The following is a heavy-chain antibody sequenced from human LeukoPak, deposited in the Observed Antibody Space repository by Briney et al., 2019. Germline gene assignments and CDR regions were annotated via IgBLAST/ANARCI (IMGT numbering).Heavy chain of an antibody. Sequence: ASVKVSCKASGYTFTSYAISWVRQAPGQGLEWMGWIGTYNGNPDYTQNLQGRVTMTTDTSTSTAHMEQRSLKSDDTAVYYCAREDPGGAFDVWGRGTLVTVSS. D-gene: IGHD3-16*01. V-gene: IGHV1-18*01. J-gene: IGHJ3*01. CDR2: IGTYNGNP. CDR1: GYTFTSYA. CDR3: AREDPGGAFDV.